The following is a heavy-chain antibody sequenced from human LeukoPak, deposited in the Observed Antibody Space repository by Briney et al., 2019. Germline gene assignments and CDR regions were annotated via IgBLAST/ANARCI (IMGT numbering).Heavy chain of an antibody. V-gene: IGHV4-38-2*01. CDR1: GYSISSGYY. J-gene: IGHJ4*02. CDR2: IYHSGST. Sequence: PSETLSLTCAVSGYSISSGYYWGWIRQPPGKGLEWIGSIYHSGSTYYNPSLKSRVTISVDTSKNQFSLKPSSVTAADTAVYYCARLYYDYVWGSYLYFDYWGQGTLVTVSS. CDR3: ARLYYDYVWGSYLYFDY. D-gene: IGHD3-16*01.